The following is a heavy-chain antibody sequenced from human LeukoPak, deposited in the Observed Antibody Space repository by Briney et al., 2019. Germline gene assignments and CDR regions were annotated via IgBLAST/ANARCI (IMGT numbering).Heavy chain of an antibody. J-gene: IGHJ4*02. CDR3: LRTTMTTKTFDY. Sequence: GASVNVSCKASGYTFTHYGISWVRQAPGQGLEWMGWISAYNGNTDYAQKLQGRVTRTTDTTTSTANMELRDLTSDDTAVYYCLRTTMTTKTFDYGGQGTLVTVSS. CDR1: GYTFTHYG. D-gene: IGHD4-17*01. CDR2: ISAYNGNT. V-gene: IGHV1-18*01.